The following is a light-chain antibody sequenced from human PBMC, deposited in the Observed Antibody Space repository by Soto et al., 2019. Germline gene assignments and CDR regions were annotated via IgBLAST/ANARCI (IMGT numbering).Light chain of an antibody. CDR2: DVS. J-gene: IGLJ1*01. CDR3: SSYTSSSTYV. V-gene: IGLV2-14*01. Sequence: QSVLTQPASVSGSPGQSITISCTGTSSDGGGYNYVSWYQQHPVKAPKLMIYDVSNRPSGVSNRFSDSKSGNTASLTISGLQAEDEADYYCSSYTSSSTYVFGTGTKVTVL. CDR1: SSDGGGYNY.